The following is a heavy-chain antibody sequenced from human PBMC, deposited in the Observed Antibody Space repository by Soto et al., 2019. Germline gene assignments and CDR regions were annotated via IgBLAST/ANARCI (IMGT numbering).Heavy chain of an antibody. CDR2: IYYSGST. J-gene: IGHJ6*02. Sequence: QVQLQESGPGLVKPSQTLSLTCTVSGGSISSGGYYWSWIRQHPGKGLEWIGYIYYSGSTYYNPSLKSRVTISVDTSKNQCSLKLSSVTAADTAVYYCARDRLDYYYYYGMDVWGQGTTVTVSS. CDR3: ARDRLDYYYYYGMDV. V-gene: IGHV4-31*03. CDR1: GGSISSGGYY. D-gene: IGHD4-17*01.